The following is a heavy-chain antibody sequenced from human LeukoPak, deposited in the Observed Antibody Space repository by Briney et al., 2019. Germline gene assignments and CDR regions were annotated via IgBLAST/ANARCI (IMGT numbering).Heavy chain of an antibody. CDR2: INNSGST. CDR3: ARDQQGNFDY. CDR1: GGSFSGYY. J-gene: IGHJ4*02. V-gene: IGHV4-34*01. Sequence: SETLSLTCAVYGGSFSGYYWSWIRQPPGKGLEWIGEINNSGSTNYNPSLKSRVTISVDTSKNQFSLKLSSVTAADTAVYYCARDQQGNFDYWGQGTLVTVSS. D-gene: IGHD7-27*01.